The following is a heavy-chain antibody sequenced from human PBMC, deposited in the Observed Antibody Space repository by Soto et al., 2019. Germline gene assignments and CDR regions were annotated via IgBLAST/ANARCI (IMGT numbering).Heavy chain of an antibody. CDR1: GGTFSSYA. V-gene: IGHV1-69*12. J-gene: IGHJ4*02. D-gene: IGHD5-12*01. CDR2: IIPIFGTA. Sequence: QVQLVQSGAEVKKPGSSVKVSCKASGGTFSSYAISWVRQAPGQGLEWMGGIIPIFGTANYAKKFQGRVTITADESTSTAYMELSSLSSKDTAVYYCARTFYLEMATSRFDYWGQGTLVTVSS. CDR3: ARTFYLEMATSRFDY.